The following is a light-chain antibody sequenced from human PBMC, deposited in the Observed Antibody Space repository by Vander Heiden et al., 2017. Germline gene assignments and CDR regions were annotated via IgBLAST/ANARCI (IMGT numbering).Light chain of an antibody. J-gene: IGKJ2*01. Sequence: DIQMTQSPSSLSASAGDRVTITCRASQSINSYLNWYQQKPGKAPKLLIYAASSLQSGVPSRFSGSGSGTDFTLTISSLQPEDFATYYCQQSYSTLHTFGQGTKLXIK. CDR3: QQSYSTLHT. CDR1: QSINSY. CDR2: AAS. V-gene: IGKV1-39*01.